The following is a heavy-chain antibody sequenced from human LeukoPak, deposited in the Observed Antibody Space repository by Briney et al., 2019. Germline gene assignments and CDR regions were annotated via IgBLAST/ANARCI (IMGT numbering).Heavy chain of an antibody. J-gene: IGHJ3*02. CDR2: ISGSGGST. CDR3: AKGGRGSLSEVDAFDI. Sequence: GGSLRLSCAASGFTFSSYAMSWVRQAPGKGLEWVSAISGSGGSTYYADSVKGRFTISRDNSKNTLYLQMNSLRAEDTAVYYCAKGGRGSLSEVDAFDIWGQGTMVTVSS. CDR1: GFTFSSYA. V-gene: IGHV3-23*01. D-gene: IGHD1-26*01.